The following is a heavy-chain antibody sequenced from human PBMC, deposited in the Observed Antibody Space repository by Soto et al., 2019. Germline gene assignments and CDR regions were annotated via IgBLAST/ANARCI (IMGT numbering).Heavy chain of an antibody. D-gene: IGHD7-27*01. V-gene: IGHV4-59*08. CDR3: ARRSGSCFDY. CDR1: GGSISSYY. Sequence: QVQLQESGPGLVKPSETLSLTCTVSGGSISSYYWSWIRQPPGKGLEWFGYIYYSGSTNYNPSLKSRVTISVDTSKNQFSLKLSSVTAADTAVYYCARRSGSCFDYWGQGTLVTVSS. CDR2: IYYSGST. J-gene: IGHJ4*02.